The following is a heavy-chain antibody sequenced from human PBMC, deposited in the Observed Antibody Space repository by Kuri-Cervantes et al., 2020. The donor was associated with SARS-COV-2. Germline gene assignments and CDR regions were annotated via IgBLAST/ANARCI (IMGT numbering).Heavy chain of an antibody. J-gene: IGHJ6*02. CDR2: MNPNSGNT. V-gene: IGHV1-8*02. Sequence: ASVKVSCKTSGGTFSSYAINWVRQATGQGLEWMGWMNPNSGNTGYAQKFQGRVTMTRNTSISTAYMELSSLRSEDTAVYYCARCITIFGVDHYYYYGMDVWGQGTTVTVSS. D-gene: IGHD3-3*01. CDR3: ARCITIFGVDHYYYYGMDV. CDR1: GGTFSSYA.